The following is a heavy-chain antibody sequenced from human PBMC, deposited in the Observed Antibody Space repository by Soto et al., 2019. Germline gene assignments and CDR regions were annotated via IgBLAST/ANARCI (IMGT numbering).Heavy chain of an antibody. CDR1: GFTFSSYA. CDR2: ISGSGGST. D-gene: IGHD5-18*01. Sequence: GGSLRLSCSASGFTFSSYAMSRVRQAPGKGLEWASAISGSGGSTYYADSVKGRFTISIDNSKNTLYLQMNSLRADETAVYYCTKNGYVHQDDYWGQGTLVTVPS. V-gene: IGHV3-23*01. J-gene: IGHJ4*02. CDR3: TKNGYVHQDDY.